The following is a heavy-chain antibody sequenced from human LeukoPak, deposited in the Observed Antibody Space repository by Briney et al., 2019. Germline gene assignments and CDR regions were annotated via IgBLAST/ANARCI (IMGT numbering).Heavy chain of an antibody. D-gene: IGHD3-22*01. CDR3: AKDLGDYYDSSGYYL. Sequence: GGSLRLSCEASGFTFSTFAMIWVRRPPGKGLEWVASIMSSISYTFYADSVKGRFTISRDNSKNTLYLQMNSLRAEDTAVYYCAKDLGDYYDSSGYYLGGQGTLVTVSS. J-gene: IGHJ4*02. CDR2: IMSSISYT. V-gene: IGHV3-23*01. CDR1: GFTFSTFA.